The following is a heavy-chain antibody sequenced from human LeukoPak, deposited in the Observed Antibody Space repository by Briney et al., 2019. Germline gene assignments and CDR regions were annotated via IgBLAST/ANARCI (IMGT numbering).Heavy chain of an antibody. CDR1: GFTFDDYA. J-gene: IGHJ4*02. CDR3: AKGNYYDSSAYNYFDY. Sequence: QPGRSLRLSCAASGFTFDDYAMHWVRQAPGKGLEWVAFIRYDGSNKYYADSVKGRITISRDNSKNTLYLQMNSLRAEDTAVYYCAKGNYYDSSAYNYFDYWGQGTLVTVSS. D-gene: IGHD3-22*01. CDR2: IRYDGSNK. V-gene: IGHV3-30*02.